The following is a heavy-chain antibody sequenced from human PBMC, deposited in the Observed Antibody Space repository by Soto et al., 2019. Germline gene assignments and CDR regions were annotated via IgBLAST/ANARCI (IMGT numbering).Heavy chain of an antibody. CDR2: IIPMFGTA. CDR3: ASGIQLWLRRINNGYSG. V-gene: IGHV1-69*12. D-gene: IGHD5-18*01. Sequence: QVQLVQSGAGVKNPESSVKASCKPPGGTFSTYAISWVRQAPGQGLEWMGGIIPMFGTANYAQRFQDRVTITADESTNTVYMELSSLRSEDTAVYFCASGIQLWLRRINNGYSGWGQGTLVTVSS. CDR1: GGTFSTYA. J-gene: IGHJ4*02.